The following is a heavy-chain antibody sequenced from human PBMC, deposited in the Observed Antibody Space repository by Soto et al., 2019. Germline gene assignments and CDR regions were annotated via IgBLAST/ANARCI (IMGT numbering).Heavy chain of an antibody. Sequence: ASVKVSCKASGYTFTSYGLSWVRQAPGQGLEWMGWISGNNGDTNYAQKLQGRLTMTTDTSTSTAYMELRSLRPDDTAVYYCARGKADCSSTSCYVRYYGMDVWGQGTTVTVSS. CDR3: ARGKADCSSTSCYVRYYGMDV. D-gene: IGHD2-2*01. CDR1: GYTFTSYG. J-gene: IGHJ6*02. V-gene: IGHV1-18*01. CDR2: ISGNNGDT.